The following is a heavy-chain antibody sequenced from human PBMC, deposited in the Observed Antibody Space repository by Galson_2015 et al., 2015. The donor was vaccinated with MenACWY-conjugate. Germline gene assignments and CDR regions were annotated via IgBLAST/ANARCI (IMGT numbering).Heavy chain of an antibody. Sequence: ETLSLTCTVSGYSISSDSSWVWIRQPPGKGLEWIGLIFYSGSTNFNPSLKSRVTISVDTSKNQFSLRLSSVTAADTAVYYCARGPPPYCSGGGCTQYPLDYWGQGTLVTVSS. D-gene: IGHD2-15*01. CDR1: GYSISSDSS. CDR3: ARGPPPYCSGGGCTQYPLDY. V-gene: IGHV4-38-2*02. J-gene: IGHJ4*02. CDR2: IFYSGST.